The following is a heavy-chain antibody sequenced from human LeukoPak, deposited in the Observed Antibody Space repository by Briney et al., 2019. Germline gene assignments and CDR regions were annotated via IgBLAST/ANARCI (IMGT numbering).Heavy chain of an antibody. Sequence: GASVKVSCKASGYTFTSYDINWVRQATGQGLEWMGWMNPNSGNTNYAQKLQGRVTMTTDTSTSTAYMELRSLRSDDTAVYYCAREAGYSGYDPWGQGTLVTVSS. D-gene: IGHD5-12*01. CDR3: AREAGYSGYDP. CDR2: MNPNSGNT. V-gene: IGHV1-18*01. CDR1: GYTFTSYD. J-gene: IGHJ5*02.